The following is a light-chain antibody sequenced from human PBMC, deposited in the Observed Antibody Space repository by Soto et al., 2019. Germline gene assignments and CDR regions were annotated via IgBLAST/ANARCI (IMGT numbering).Light chain of an antibody. Sequence: QSVLTQPPSVSAAPGKKVTISCSGSSSNIGNNYVSWYQQLPGTAPKLLIYDNNKRPSGIPNRFYGSKSGTSATLGITGLQTGDEADYYCGTWDSSLSAVVFGGGTKLTVL. CDR2: DNN. V-gene: IGLV1-51*01. J-gene: IGLJ2*01. CDR3: GTWDSSLSAVV. CDR1: SSNIGNNY.